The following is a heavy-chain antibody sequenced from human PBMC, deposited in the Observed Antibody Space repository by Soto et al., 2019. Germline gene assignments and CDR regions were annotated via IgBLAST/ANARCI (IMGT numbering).Heavy chain of an antibody. J-gene: IGHJ5*02. CDR3: TRDLFSYDYSGILWFDP. CDR1: GFAFSGSA. CDR2: IRSKGHNYAT. Sequence: GGSLRLSCAASGFAFSGSAMYWVRQASGKGPEWVGRIRSKGHNYATEYAASVKGRFTISRDDSKNTAYLQMNSLQTEDTAVYYCTRDLFSYDYSGILWFDPWGQGTLVTSPQ. V-gene: IGHV3-73*01. D-gene: IGHD3-16*01.